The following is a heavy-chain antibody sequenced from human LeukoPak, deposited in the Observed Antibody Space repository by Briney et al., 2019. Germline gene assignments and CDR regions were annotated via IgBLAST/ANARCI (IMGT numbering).Heavy chain of an antibody. Sequence: PPGGSLRLSCAASGFTFSSYAMSWVRQAPGKGLEWVSAISGSGGSTYYADSVKGRFTISRDNSKNTLYLQMNSLRAEDTAVYYCAKGPFGYSYGPFDYWGQGTLVTVSS. CDR1: GFTFSSYA. D-gene: IGHD5-18*01. CDR2: ISGSGGST. J-gene: IGHJ4*02. V-gene: IGHV3-23*01. CDR3: AKGPFGYSYGPFDY.